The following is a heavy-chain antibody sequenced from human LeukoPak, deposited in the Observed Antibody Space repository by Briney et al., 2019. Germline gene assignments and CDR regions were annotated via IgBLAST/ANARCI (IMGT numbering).Heavy chain of an antibody. CDR1: EFTFSSYG. Sequence: GRSLRLSCAASEFTFSSYGMHWVRQAPGKGLEWVALISYDGSNKYYTDSVKGRFTISRDNSKNTLYLQMNSLRPEDTAVYFCAKVRDWQWLVNPGIDYWGQGTLVTVSS. D-gene: IGHD6-19*01. J-gene: IGHJ4*02. CDR2: ISYDGSNK. CDR3: AKVRDWQWLVNPGIDY. V-gene: IGHV3-30*18.